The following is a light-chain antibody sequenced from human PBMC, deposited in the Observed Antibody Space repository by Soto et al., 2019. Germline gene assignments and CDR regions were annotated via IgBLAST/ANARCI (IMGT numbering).Light chain of an antibody. CDR1: SSDVGSYNY. J-gene: IGLJ1*01. CDR3: SSYTSSSTL. V-gene: IGLV2-14*01. Sequence: SVLTQPAYVSGSPGQSITLSCTGTSSDVGSYNYVSWYQQHPGKAPKLMIYEVSDRPSGISSRFSGSKSGNTASLTISGLQTEDEADYYCSSYTSSSTLFGTGSKVTVL. CDR2: EVS.